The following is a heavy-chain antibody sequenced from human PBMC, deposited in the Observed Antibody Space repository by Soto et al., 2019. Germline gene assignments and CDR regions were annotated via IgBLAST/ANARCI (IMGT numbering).Heavy chain of an antibody. CDR3: ARACSGGSCYRNGDY. J-gene: IGHJ4*02. CDR2: IIPIFGTA. D-gene: IGHD2-15*01. V-gene: IGHV1-69*12. CDR1: GGTFSSYA. Sequence: QVQLVQSGAEVKKPGSSVKVSCKASGGTFSSYAISWVRQAPGQGLEWMGGIIPIFGTANYAQKFQGRVTIXXDXSXTTAYMELSSLRSEDTAVYYCARACSGGSCYRNGDYWGQGTLVTVSS.